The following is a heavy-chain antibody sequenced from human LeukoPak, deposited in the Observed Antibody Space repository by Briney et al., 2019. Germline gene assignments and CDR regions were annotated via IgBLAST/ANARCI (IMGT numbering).Heavy chain of an antibody. Sequence: GRSLRLSCASSGFTFSSHAMHWVRQAPGKGLEGAGVISYDGSNEYYANSVKGRFTISRDNSRNTLYLQMNSLRVEDTAVYYCAKDGATMGYYFDYWGQGTLVTVSS. CDR2: ISYDGSNE. CDR3: AKDGATMGYYFDY. V-gene: IGHV3-30*18. J-gene: IGHJ4*02. D-gene: IGHD3-10*01. CDR1: GFTFSSHA.